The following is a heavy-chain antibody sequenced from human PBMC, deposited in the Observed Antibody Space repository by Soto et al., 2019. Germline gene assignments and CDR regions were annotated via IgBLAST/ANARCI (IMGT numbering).Heavy chain of an antibody. D-gene: IGHD1-7*01. CDR3: ARCGNWNYASDY. Sequence: QVQLVQSGAEVKKPGASVKVSCEASGYTFTSSGFTWVRQAPGQGLEWMGWISTYNGKTNYAQKLQGRVTMTPDTSTSTAYMELGSLRSDDTAVYYCARCGNWNYASDYWGQGTLVTVSS. CDR1: GYTFTSSG. J-gene: IGHJ4*02. V-gene: IGHV1-18*01. CDR2: ISTYNGKT.